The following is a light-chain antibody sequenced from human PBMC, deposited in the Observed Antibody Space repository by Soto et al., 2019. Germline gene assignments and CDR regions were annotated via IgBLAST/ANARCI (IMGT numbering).Light chain of an antibody. CDR3: QHYNNWPSWT. V-gene: IGKV3-15*01. Sequence: EIVMTQSPATLSVSPGERVTLSCRASESVSSNLAWYQQKPGQAPRLLIYGASTRATGIPARFSGSGSGTEFTLTISGLQSEDSAVYYCQHYNNWPSWTFGQGTKVDIK. CDR2: GAS. CDR1: ESVSSN. J-gene: IGKJ1*01.